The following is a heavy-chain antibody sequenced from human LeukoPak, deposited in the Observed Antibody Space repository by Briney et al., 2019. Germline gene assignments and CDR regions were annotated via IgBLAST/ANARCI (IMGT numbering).Heavy chain of an antibody. CDR3: TTDCDSTSCYAADAAQ. V-gene: IGHV3-15*01. D-gene: IGHD2-2*01. Sequence: GGSLRLSCAASGFTFSSYAMHWVRQAPGKGLEWVGRMKSKTDGGTTDYAAPVKGRFTITRDDSKNTLYLQMNSLKTEDTAVYYCTTDCDSTSCYAADAAQWGQGTLVTVSS. J-gene: IGHJ4*02. CDR1: GFTFSSYA. CDR2: MKSKTDGGTT.